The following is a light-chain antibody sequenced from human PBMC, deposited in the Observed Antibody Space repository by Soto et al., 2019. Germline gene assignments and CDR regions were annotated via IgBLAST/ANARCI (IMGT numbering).Light chain of an antibody. CDR2: RNN. Sequence: QPVLTQPPSASGTPGPRVTISCSGSSSNIGSNYVYWYQQLPGTAPKLLIYRNNQRPSGVPDRFSGSKSGTSASLAISGLRSEDESDYYCAAWDDSLSGRDVVFGGVTKLTVL. J-gene: IGLJ2*01. CDR1: SSNIGSNY. CDR3: AAWDDSLSGRDVV. V-gene: IGLV1-47*01.